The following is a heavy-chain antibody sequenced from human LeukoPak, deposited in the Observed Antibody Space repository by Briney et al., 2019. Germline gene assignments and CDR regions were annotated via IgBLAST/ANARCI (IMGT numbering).Heavy chain of an antibody. CDR1: GFNFRNYA. Sequence: QPGASLRLSCAASGFNFRNYAMSWVRQAPGKGLGWVSAITGSGDTTYYADSVKGRFTISRDNSKNTLYVEMNTLRAEDTAVYYCAKWGDYDILTGYYVSDFWGQGTLVTVSS. V-gene: IGHV3-23*01. D-gene: IGHD3-9*01. CDR3: AKWGDYDILTGYYVSDF. CDR2: ITGSGDTT. J-gene: IGHJ4*02.